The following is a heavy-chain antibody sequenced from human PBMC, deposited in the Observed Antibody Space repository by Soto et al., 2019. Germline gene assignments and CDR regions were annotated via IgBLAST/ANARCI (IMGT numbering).Heavy chain of an antibody. D-gene: IGHD3-10*01. CDR3: ARARIGTGTFYYYRDV. V-gene: IGHV3-48*01. CDR1: AFTFSAYS. CDR2: ISSNSDKI. Sequence: EVQLVESGGGLIQPGGSLRLSCAASAFTFSAYSMNWVRQAPGKGLEWVSYISSNSDKIDYTDSVKGRFTISRDNARNSLYLQMNSLRVEDTSLYYCARARIGTGTFYYYRDVWGKWTTVTVSS. J-gene: IGHJ6*03.